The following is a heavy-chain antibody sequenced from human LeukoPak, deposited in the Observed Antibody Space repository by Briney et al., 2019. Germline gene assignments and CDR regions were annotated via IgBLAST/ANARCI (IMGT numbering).Heavy chain of an antibody. J-gene: IGHJ4*02. V-gene: IGHV3-30*02. CDR3: AKDTYSGSSGYYVFDY. Sequence: PGGSLRLSCAASGFTFSTYGIHWVRQAPGKGLEWVAFILYDGSNEHYADSVKGRFTISRDNSKNTLYLQMNSLRAEDTAVYYCAKDTYSGSSGYYVFDYWGQGTLVTVSS. D-gene: IGHD3-22*01. CDR2: ILYDGSNE. CDR1: GFTFSTYG.